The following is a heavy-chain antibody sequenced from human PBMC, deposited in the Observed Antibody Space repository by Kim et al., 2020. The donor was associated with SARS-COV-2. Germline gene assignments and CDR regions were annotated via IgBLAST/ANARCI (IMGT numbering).Heavy chain of an antibody. J-gene: IGHJ6*03. CDR1: GFTFSSYA. CDR2: ISGSGGST. D-gene: IGHD3-3*01. V-gene: IGHV3-23*01. Sequence: GGSLRLSCAASGFTFSSYAMSWVRQAPGKGLEWVSAISGSGGSTYYADSVKGRFTISRDNSKNTLYLQMNSLRAEDTAVYYCAKASITIFGVVISHYYYYYMDVWGKGTTLTVSS. CDR3: AKASITIFGVVISHYYYYYMDV.